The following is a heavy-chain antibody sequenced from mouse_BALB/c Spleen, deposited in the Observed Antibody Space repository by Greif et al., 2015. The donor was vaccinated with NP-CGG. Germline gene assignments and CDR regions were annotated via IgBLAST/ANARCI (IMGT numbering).Heavy chain of an antibody. CDR1: GFSLTSYG. D-gene: IGHD1-1*01. J-gene: IGHJ4*01. CDR2: IWSGGST. V-gene: IGHV2-2*02. Sequence: VQGVESGPGLVQPSQSLSITCTVSGFSLTSYGVHWVRQSPGKGLEWLGVIWSGGSTDYNAAFISRLSISKDNSKSXVFFKMNSLQANDTAIYYCARNHYGSSPYAMDYWGQGTSVTVSS. CDR3: ARNHYGSSPYAMDY.